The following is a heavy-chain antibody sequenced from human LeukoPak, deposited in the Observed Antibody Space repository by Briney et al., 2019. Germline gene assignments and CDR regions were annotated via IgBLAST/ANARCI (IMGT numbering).Heavy chain of an antibody. CDR2: ISYDGSIK. V-gene: IGHV3-30-3*01. J-gene: IGHJ6*02. Sequence: GGSLRLSCAASGFTFRSYAIHWVRQAPGKGLEWVAFISYDGSIKYYADSVKGRFTISRDNSKNTLSLQMNSLRGEDTAVYYCARDGPVAYYYDSSGYLVSYGMDVWGQGTTVTVSS. D-gene: IGHD3-22*01. CDR1: GFTFRSYA. CDR3: ARDGPVAYYYDSSGYLVSYGMDV.